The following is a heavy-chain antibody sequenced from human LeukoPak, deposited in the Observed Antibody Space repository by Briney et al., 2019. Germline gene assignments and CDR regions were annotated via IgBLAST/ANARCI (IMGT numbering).Heavy chain of an antibody. D-gene: IGHD2-15*01. Sequence: GGSLRLSCAASGFTFSNYAMSWVRQAPGKGLEWVSAISGSGGSTYYADSVKGRFTISRDNSKNTLYLQMNSLRAEDTAVYYCAKVRPGYCSGGSCPSSYWGQGTLVTVSS. V-gene: IGHV3-23*01. J-gene: IGHJ4*02. CDR1: GFTFSNYA. CDR2: ISGSGGST. CDR3: AKVRPGYCSGGSCPSSY.